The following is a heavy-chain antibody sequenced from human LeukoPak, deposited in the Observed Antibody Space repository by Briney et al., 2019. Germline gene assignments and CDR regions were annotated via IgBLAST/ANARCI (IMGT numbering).Heavy chain of an antibody. CDR2: ISSSGSTI. V-gene: IGHV3-48*03. J-gene: IGHJ4*02. Sequence: TGGSLRLSCAASGFTFSSYEMNWVRQAPGKGLEWVSYISSSGSTIYYADSVKGRFTISRDNAKNSLYLQMNSLRAEDTALYYCARAHGLGGNADFDYWGQGTLVTVSS. D-gene: IGHD4-23*01. CDR3: ARAHGLGGNADFDY. CDR1: GFTFSSYE.